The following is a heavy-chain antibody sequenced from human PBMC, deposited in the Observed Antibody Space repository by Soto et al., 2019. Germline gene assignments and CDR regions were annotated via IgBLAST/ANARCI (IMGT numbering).Heavy chain of an antibody. J-gene: IGHJ4*02. CDR3: ASGLYSSSYFDY. D-gene: IGHD6-6*01. Sequence: GGSLRLSCAASGFTFSSYAMHWVRQAPGKGLEWVAVISYDGSNKYYADSVKGRFTISRDNSKNTLYLQMNSLRAEDTAVYYCASGLYSSSYFDYWGQGTLVTVSS. CDR1: GFTFSSYA. V-gene: IGHV3-30-3*01. CDR2: ISYDGSNK.